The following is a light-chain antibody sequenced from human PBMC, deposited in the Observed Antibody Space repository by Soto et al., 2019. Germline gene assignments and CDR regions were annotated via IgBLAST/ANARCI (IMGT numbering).Light chain of an antibody. CDR2: SND. Sequence: QCALTQPPSASGTPGQRVTVSCSGSSSNIASNTVNWYQQLPGTAPKLLIYSNDQRPSGVPDRFSASKSGTSASLAISGLQSEDEADYYCASWDDSLNGHVFGTGTKVTVL. V-gene: IGLV1-44*01. CDR3: ASWDDSLNGHV. J-gene: IGLJ1*01. CDR1: SSNIASNT.